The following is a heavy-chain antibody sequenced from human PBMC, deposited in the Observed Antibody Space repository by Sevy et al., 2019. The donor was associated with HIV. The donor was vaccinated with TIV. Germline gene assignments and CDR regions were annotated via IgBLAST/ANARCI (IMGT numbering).Heavy chain of an antibody. V-gene: IGHV3-11*06. D-gene: IGHD1-7*01. CDR1: GFTFSDYY. Sequence: GGSLRLSCAASGFTFSDYYMSWIRQAPGKGLEWVSYISSSSSYTNYADSVKGRFTISRDNAKNSLYLQMNSLRAEDTAVYYCATTTLPFNYYYYYYMDVWGKGTTVTVSS. CDR2: ISSSSSYT. J-gene: IGHJ6*03. CDR3: ATTTLPFNYYYYYYMDV.